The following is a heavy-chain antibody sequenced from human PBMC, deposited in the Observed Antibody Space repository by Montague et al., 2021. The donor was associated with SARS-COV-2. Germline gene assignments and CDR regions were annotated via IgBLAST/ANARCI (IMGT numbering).Heavy chain of an antibody. CDR3: AAQTDYYYSLGV. J-gene: IGHJ6*02. Sequence: SETLSLTCAGSGGSIINYYWSWIRKPPGRGLEWIAYIYDSGNVDYNPSLKSRVTILVDTSKNQFSLKLSSVTAADTAVYYCAAQTDYYYSLGVWGQGTTATVS. CDR2: IYDSGNV. CDR1: GGSIINYY. V-gene: IGHV4-59*08.